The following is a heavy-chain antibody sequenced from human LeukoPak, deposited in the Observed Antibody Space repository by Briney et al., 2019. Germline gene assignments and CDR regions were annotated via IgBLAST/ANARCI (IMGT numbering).Heavy chain of an antibody. J-gene: IGHJ5*02. CDR2: MNPNSGNT. V-gene: IGHV1-8*01. CDR3: ARAYYSDSGSPINWFDP. D-gene: IGHD3-10*01. Sequence: ASVKVSCKAFGYTFTSYDINRVRQATGQGLEWMGWMNPNSGNTGYAQKFQGRVTMTRNTSISTAYMELSSLRSEDTAVYYCARAYYSDSGSPINWFDPWGQGTLVTVSS. CDR1: GYTFTSYD.